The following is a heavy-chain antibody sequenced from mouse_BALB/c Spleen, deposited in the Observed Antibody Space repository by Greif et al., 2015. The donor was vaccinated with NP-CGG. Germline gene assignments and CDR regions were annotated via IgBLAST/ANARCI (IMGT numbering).Heavy chain of an antibody. CDR2: INSNGGST. V-gene: IGHV5-6-3*01. J-gene: IGHJ3*01. CDR3: ARWGYYYGSSYVDWFAY. D-gene: IGHD1-1*01. CDR1: GFTFSSYG. Sequence: EVHLVESGGGLVQPGGSLKLSCAASGFTFSSYGMSWVRQTPDKRLELVATINSNGGSTYYPDSVKGRFTISRDNAKNTLYLQMSSLKSEDTAMYYCARWGYYYGSSYVDWFAYWGQGTLVTVSA.